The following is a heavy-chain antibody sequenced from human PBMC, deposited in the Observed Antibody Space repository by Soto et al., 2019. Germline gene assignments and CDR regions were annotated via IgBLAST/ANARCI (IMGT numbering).Heavy chain of an antibody. CDR3: AKDLVATIFDLDF. CDR2: ISYDGSKK. Sequence: QVQLVESGGGVVQPGRSLRLSCAASRFTFSSYAMHWVRQAPGKGLEWVSVISYDGSKKYYADSVKGRFTISRDNSKNTLYLQMNSLRPEDTAVYYCAKDLVATIFDLDFWGQGTVVTVSS. CDR1: RFTFSSYA. J-gene: IGHJ4*02. D-gene: IGHD5-12*01. V-gene: IGHV3-30*18.